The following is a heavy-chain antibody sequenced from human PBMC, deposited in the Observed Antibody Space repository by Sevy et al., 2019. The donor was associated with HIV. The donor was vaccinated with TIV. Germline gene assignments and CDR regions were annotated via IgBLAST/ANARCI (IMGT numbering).Heavy chain of an antibody. V-gene: IGHV3-7*03. Sequence: GGSLRLSCAASGFTFSSYWMSWVRQAPGKGLEWVANIKQDGSVKYYVDSVKGRFTISRDNAKNSLYLQMNSLRAEDTALYYCARNRRGFLEWLFPIRGYYYYGMDVWGQGTTVTVSS. D-gene: IGHD3-3*01. CDR2: IKQDGSVK. CDR3: ARNRRGFLEWLFPIRGYYYYGMDV. CDR1: GFTFSSYW. J-gene: IGHJ6*02.